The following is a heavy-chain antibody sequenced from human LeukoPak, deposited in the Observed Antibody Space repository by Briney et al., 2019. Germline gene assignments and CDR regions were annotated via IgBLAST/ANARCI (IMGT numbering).Heavy chain of an antibody. CDR1: GGSISSSSYY. CDR3: ARDTDYDSSGYYYPMTNYYYYYMDV. D-gene: IGHD3-22*01. J-gene: IGHJ6*03. CDR2: IYYSGST. V-gene: IGHV4-39*07. Sequence: SETLSLTCTVSGGSISSSSYYWGWIRQPPGKGLEWIGSIYYSGSTYYNPSLKSRVTISVDTSMNQFSLRLSSVTAADTAVYYCARDTDYDSSGYYYPMTNYYYYYMDVWGEGTTVTVSS.